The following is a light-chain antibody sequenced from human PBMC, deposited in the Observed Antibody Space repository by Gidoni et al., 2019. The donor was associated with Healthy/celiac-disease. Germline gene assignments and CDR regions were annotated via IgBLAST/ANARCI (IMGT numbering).Light chain of an antibody. J-gene: IGKJ2*01. CDR2: GAS. V-gene: IGKV3-15*01. Sequence: EIVMTHPPATLSVSPGERATPPCRASQSVSSNLAWYQQKPGQAPRLLIYGASTRATGIPARFSGSGSGTEVTLTISSLQSEDFAVYYCQQYNNWPRTFGQGTKLEIK. CDR3: QQYNNWPRT. CDR1: QSVSSN.